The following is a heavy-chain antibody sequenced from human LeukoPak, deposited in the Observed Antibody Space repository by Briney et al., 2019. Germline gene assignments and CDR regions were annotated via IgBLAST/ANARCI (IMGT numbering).Heavy chain of an antibody. CDR1: GFTFSSYA. CDR3: AKEGDGSQTTVTPDFYYYYGMDV. Sequence: GGSLRLSCAASGFTFSSYAMSWVRQTPGKGLEWVSAISGSGGSTYYADSVKGRFTISRDNSKNTLYLQMNSLRAEDTAVYYCAKEGDGSQTTVTPDFYYYYGMDVWGQGTTVTVSS. V-gene: IGHV3-23*01. CDR2: ISGSGGST. D-gene: IGHD4-11*01. J-gene: IGHJ6*02.